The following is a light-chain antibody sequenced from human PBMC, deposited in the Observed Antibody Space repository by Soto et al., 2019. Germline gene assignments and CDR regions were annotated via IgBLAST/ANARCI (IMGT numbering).Light chain of an antibody. CDR2: GAS. V-gene: IGKV3-20*01. CDR3: QQYGSSPLIS. J-gene: IGKJ5*01. CDR1: QTVSITY. Sequence: DIVLTQSPGTLSLSPVESATLSCRASQTVSITYLTGYQQKPGQAPRLLIFGASKRATGIPDRFSGSGSGRDFTLTISGLEPEDFAVYYCQQYGSSPLISFGQGTRLEI.